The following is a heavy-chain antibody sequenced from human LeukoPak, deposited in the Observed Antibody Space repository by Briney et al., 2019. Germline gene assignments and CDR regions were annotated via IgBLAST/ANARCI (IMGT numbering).Heavy chain of an antibody. CDR3: AKRRYDSSGHFDS. D-gene: IGHD3-22*01. CDR1: AFTFSSYG. Sequence: PGGSLRLSCAASAFTFSSYGMSWVRQAPGKGLEWVSAISGSGSYTDYADSVKGRFTISKDNSKNTLYMRMSSLRAEDTALYYCAKRRYDSSGHFDSWGQGTLVTVSS. CDR2: ISGSGSYT. J-gene: IGHJ4*02. V-gene: IGHV3-23*01.